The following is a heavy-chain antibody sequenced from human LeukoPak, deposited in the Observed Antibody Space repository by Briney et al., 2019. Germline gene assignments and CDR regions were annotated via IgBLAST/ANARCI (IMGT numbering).Heavy chain of an antibody. D-gene: IGHD3-9*01. CDR1: GASISSSSYY. J-gene: IGHJ4*02. CDR2: IYYSGST. V-gene: IGHV4-39*01. CDR3: ARQDYDILTGYYPFDY. Sequence: SETLSLTCTVSGASISSSSYYWGWIRQPPGKGLEWIGSIYYSGSTYYNPSLKSRVTISVDTSKHQFSLKLSSVTATDTAVYYCARQDYDILTGYYPFDYWGQGTLVTVSS.